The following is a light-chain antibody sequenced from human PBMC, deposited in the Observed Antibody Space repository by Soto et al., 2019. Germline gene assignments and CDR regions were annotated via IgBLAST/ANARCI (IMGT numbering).Light chain of an antibody. CDR2: GAS. CDR1: QSVSSNY. CDR3: QQCGSSPPWT. J-gene: IGKJ1*01. V-gene: IGKV3-20*01. Sequence: EIVLTQSPGTLSLSPGERATLSCRASQSVSSNYSAWYQQKPGQAPRLLIYGASSRATGIPDRFSGSGSGTDFTLTINRLEPEDFAVYYCQQCGSSPPWTFGQGTKVEIK.